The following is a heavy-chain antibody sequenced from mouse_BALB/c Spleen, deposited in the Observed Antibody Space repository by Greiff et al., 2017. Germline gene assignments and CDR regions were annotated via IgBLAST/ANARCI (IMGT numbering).Heavy chain of an antibody. CDR2: IDPETGGT. CDR3: TRSYYGNNYYAMDY. V-gene: IGHV1-15*01. J-gene: IGHJ4*01. CDR1: GYTFTDYE. Sequence: QVHLQQSGAELVRPGASVTLSCKASGYTFTDYEMHWVKQTPVHGLEWIGAIDPETGGTAYNQKFKGKATLTADKSSSTAYMELRSLTSEDSAVYYCTRSYYGNNYYAMDYWGQGTSVTVSS. D-gene: IGHD2-10*01.